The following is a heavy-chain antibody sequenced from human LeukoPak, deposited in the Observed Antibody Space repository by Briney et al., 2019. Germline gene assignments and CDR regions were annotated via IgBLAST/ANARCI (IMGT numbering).Heavy chain of an antibody. V-gene: IGHV4-4*02. Sequence: KSSETLSLTCAVSGGSISSSNWWSWVRQPPGKGLEWIGEIYHSGSTNYNPSLKSRVTISVDKSKNQFSLKLSSVTAADTAVYYCARQVRMARDFKAAAGTDGPWGQGTLVTVSS. D-gene: IGHD6-13*01. J-gene: IGHJ5*02. CDR3: ARQVRMARDFKAAAGTDGP. CDR2: IYHSGST. CDR1: GGSISSSNW.